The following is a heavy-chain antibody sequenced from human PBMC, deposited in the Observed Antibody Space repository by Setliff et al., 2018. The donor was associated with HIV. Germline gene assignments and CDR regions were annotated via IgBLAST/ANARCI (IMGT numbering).Heavy chain of an antibody. CDR3: ARWAAAGTGWFDP. J-gene: IGHJ5*02. D-gene: IGHD6-13*01. CDR2: ITPSDGNT. CDR1: GYTFTSDH. V-gene: IGHV1-46*01. Sequence: ASVKVSCKASGYTFTSDHMHWVRQAPRQGLEWMGMITPSDGNTNYEQKFQGRVTMTMDTSTSTAYMEVRSLRSDDTAVYYCARWAAAGTGWFDPWGQGTLVTVSS.